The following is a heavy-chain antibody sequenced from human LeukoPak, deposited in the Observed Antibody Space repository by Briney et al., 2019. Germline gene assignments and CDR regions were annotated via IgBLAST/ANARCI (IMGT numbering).Heavy chain of an antibody. CDR1: GFTFTSSA. V-gene: IGHV1-58*02. Sequence: GTSVKVSCKASGFTFTSSAMQWVRQARGQRPEWIGWIVVGSGNTNYAQKFQERVTITRDMSTSTAYMELSSLRSEDTAVYYCAADAYCGGDCYPIPWGQGTLVTVSS. J-gene: IGHJ5*02. CDR2: IVVGSGNT. CDR3: AADAYCGGDCYPIP. D-gene: IGHD2-21*02.